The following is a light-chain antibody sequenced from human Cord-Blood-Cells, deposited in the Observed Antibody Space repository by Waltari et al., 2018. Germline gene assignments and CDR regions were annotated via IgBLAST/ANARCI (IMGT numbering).Light chain of an antibody. CDR1: QSINSY. CDR3: QQRYSTPWT. CDR2: AAS. V-gene: IGKV1-39*01. J-gene: IGKJ1*01. Sequence: DIQMTQSPSSLSASVGDRVTITCRASQSINSYLNWYQQKPGKAPKLLIYAASSLQSGVPSRFSGSGSGTEFTVTMSSLQPEDFATYYCQQRYSTPWTFGQGTKVEIK.